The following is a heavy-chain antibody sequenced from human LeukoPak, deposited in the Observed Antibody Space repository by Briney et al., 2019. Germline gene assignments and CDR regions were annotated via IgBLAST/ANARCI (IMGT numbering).Heavy chain of an antibody. V-gene: IGHV3-48*04. CDR1: GFSFRSYS. J-gene: IGHJ4*02. Sequence: GGSLRLSCAASGFSFRSYSMNWVRQAPGKGLEWISYITSSSSTTYYADSVKGRFTISRDNAKNSVSLQMNSLRAEDTAVYYCARGRYGSGIDYWGQGTLVTVSS. CDR3: ARGRYGSGIDY. CDR2: ITSSSSTT. D-gene: IGHD3-10*01.